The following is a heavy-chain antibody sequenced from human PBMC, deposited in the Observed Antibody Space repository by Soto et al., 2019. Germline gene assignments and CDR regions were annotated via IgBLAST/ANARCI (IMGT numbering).Heavy chain of an antibody. D-gene: IGHD2-15*01. J-gene: IGHJ6*01. V-gene: IGHV4-4*07. CDR1: GVPVNDYF. CDR2: IYTSGNS. CDR3: ARFVVSVATGGSYYFGLDV. Sequence: PSENLPHTYTVSGVPVNDYFWSWVRQPAGKGLEWIGRIYTSGNSNYNPPLERRVTMSGDTSKNQLSLNLTSVTAADTAVYYCARFVVSVATGGSYYFGLDVWGQGTTVT.